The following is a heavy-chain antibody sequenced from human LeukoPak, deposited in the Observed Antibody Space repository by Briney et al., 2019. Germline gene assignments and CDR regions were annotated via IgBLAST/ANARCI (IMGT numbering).Heavy chain of an antibody. Sequence: GESLKISCKGSGYSFAYYWIGWVRQMPGKGLEWMGIIYPGDSITTYSPSFQGQVTISADKSISTAYLQWSSLKASDSAMYYCATHYGSGSYYKPHHWGQGTLVTVSS. J-gene: IGHJ5*02. D-gene: IGHD3-10*01. CDR2: IYPGDSIT. CDR1: GYSFAYYW. CDR3: ATHYGSGSYYKPHH. V-gene: IGHV5-51*01.